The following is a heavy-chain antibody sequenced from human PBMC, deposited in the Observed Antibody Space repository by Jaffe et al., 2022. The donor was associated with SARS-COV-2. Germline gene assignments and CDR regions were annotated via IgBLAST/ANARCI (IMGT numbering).Heavy chain of an antibody. Sequence: QVQLVQSGAEVKKPGASVKVSCKASGYTFTSYYMHWVRQAPGQGLEWMGIINPSGGSTSYAQKFQGRVTMTRDTSTSTVYMELSSLRSEDTAVYYCARAGGTYYYDSSGYFRPFDYWGQGTLVTVSS. CDR2: INPSGGST. J-gene: IGHJ4*02. CDR3: ARAGGTYYYDSSGYFRPFDY. D-gene: IGHD3-22*01. CDR1: GYTFTSYY. V-gene: IGHV1-46*01.